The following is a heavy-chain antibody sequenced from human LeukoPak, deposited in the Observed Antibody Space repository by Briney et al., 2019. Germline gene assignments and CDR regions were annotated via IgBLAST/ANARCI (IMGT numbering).Heavy chain of an antibody. CDR2: IWYDGSNK. CDR1: GFTFSSYG. Sequence: GGSLRLSCAASGFTFSSYGMHWVRQAPDKGLEWVAVIWYDGSNKYYADSVKGRFTISRDNSKNTLYLQMNSLRAEDTAVYYCAKDGLTLVQGVDYWGQGTLVTVSS. J-gene: IGHJ4*02. D-gene: IGHD3-16*01. CDR3: AKDGLTLVQGVDY. V-gene: IGHV3-33*06.